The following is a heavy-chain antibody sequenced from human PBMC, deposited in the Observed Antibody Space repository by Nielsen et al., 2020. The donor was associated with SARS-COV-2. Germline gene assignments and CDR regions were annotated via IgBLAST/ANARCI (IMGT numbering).Heavy chain of an antibody. Sequence: GESLKISCAASGFTFANHWMTWVRQAPGKGLEWVGFIRSKAYGGTTEYAASVKGRFTISRDDSKSIAYLQMNSLKTEDTAVYYCTRVNEVDTAKGWFDPWGQGTLVTVSS. CDR3: TRVNEVDTAKGWFDP. CDR1: GFTFANHW. CDR2: IRSKAYGGTT. V-gene: IGHV3-49*02. J-gene: IGHJ5*02. D-gene: IGHD5-18*01.